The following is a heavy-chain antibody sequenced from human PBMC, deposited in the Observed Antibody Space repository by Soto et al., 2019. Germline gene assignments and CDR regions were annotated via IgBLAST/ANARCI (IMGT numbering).Heavy chain of an antibody. V-gene: IGHV3-48*03. CDR2: MSSSGSTI. CDR3: AKLGRGSWRTGWFDP. CDR1: GFTFSSYD. D-gene: IGHD6-13*01. J-gene: IGHJ5*02. Sequence: PGGSLRLSCAASGFTFSSYDMNWVRQAPGKGLECVSYMSSSGSTIYYADSVKGRFTVSRDNAKSSLYLQMNSLRAEDTAVYYCAKLGRGSWRTGWFDPWGQGTLVTVSS.